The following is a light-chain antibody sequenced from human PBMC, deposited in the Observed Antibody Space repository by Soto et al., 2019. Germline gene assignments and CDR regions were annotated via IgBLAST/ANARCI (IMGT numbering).Light chain of an antibody. V-gene: IGKV3-20*01. Sequence: EIVLTQSPGTLSLSPGDRATLSCRASQRVSSNYVAWYQQRPGQAPSLLIYGASIRASGISDRFSGSGSGGDFTLTISRLAPEDFAVYYCQQYGSSLYTFGQGTKLEIK. CDR3: QQYGSSLYT. CDR2: GAS. J-gene: IGKJ2*01. CDR1: QRVSSNY.